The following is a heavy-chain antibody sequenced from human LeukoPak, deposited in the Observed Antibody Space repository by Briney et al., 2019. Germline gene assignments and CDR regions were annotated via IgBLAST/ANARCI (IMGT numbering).Heavy chain of an antibody. CDR1: GLTVSSNY. D-gene: IGHD2-2*01. V-gene: IGHV3-66*04. CDR3: ARQLVSTSCYN. CDR2: IYSGGST. Sequence: GGSLRLSCAASGLTVSSNYMSWVRQAPGKGLEWVSVIYSGGSTYYADSVKGRFTISRDNSKNTLYLQMNSLRAEDTAVYYCARQLVSTSCYNWGQGTLVTVSS. J-gene: IGHJ4*02.